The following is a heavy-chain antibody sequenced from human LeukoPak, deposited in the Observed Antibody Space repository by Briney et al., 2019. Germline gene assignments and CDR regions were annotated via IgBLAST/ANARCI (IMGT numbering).Heavy chain of an antibody. CDR3: ARDGSTGFWSGYYTGISMDV. CDR1: GFTFSSYW. V-gene: IGHV3-74*01. CDR2: INSDGSST. J-gene: IGHJ6*03. Sequence: GGSLRLSCAASGFTFSSYWMHWVRQAPGKGLVWVSRINSDGSSTSYADSVKGRFTISRDNAKNTLYLQMNSLRAEDTAVYYCARDGSTGFWSGYYTGISMDVWGKGTTVTVSS. D-gene: IGHD3-3*01.